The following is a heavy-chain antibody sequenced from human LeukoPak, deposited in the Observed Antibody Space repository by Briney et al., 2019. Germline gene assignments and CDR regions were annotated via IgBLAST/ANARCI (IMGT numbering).Heavy chain of an antibody. CDR3: ARVNTQGVPSP. Sequence: SETLSLTCAVYGGSFSGYSWTWIRQPPGKGLEWIGEISHGGSTSYNPSLKSRITISLDTSKNQFSLKLSSVTAADTAVYYCARVNTQGVPSPWGQGILVTVSS. CDR2: ISHGGST. D-gene: IGHD2-15*01. CDR1: GGSFSGYS. V-gene: IGHV4-34*10. J-gene: IGHJ5*02.